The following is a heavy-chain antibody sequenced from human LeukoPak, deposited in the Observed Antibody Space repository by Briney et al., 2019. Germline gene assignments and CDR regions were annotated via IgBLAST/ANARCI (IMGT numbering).Heavy chain of an antibody. CDR2: IIPIFGTA. CDR3: AMFYSSGYYYNY. CDR1: GGTFSSYA. J-gene: IGHJ4*02. V-gene: IGHV1-69*13. Sequence: GASVKVSSKASGGTFSSYAISWVRLAPGQGLEWMGGIIPIFGTANYAQKFQGRVTITADESTSTAYMELSSLRSEDTAVYYCAMFYSSGYYYNYWGQGTLVTVSS. D-gene: IGHD3-22*01.